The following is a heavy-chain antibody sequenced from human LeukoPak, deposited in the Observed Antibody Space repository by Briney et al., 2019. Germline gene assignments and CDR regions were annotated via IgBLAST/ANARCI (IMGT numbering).Heavy chain of an antibody. V-gene: IGHV3-21*04. CDR1: GFTFSSYS. D-gene: IGHD2-2*01. CDR2: ISSSSSYI. CDR3: AKDLGYCSSTSCYGFDY. Sequence: PGGSLRLSCAASGFTFSSYSMNWVRQAPGKGLEWVSSISSSSSYIYYADSVKGRFTISRDNSKNTLYLQMNSLRAEDTAFYYCAKDLGYCSSTSCYGFDYWGQGTLVTVSS. J-gene: IGHJ4*02.